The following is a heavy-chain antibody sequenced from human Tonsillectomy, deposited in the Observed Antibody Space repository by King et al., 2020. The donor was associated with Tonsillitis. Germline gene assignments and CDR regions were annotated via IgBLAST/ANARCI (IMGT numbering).Heavy chain of an antibody. CDR1: GGSISGANYY. V-gene: IGHV4-39*01. J-gene: IGHJ6*03. Sequence: QLQESRPELVKPSGTLSLDCTVSGGSISGANYYWGWIRQPPGKGLEWIGIISYSGSTYYSPSLKSRVTISVDMSKNQFSLKLYSVSAADTAVYFCVRTYCSGGSCYYYHYMDVWGKGTTVTVAS. D-gene: IGHD2-15*01. CDR3: VRTYCSGGSCYYYHYMDV. CDR2: ISYSGST.